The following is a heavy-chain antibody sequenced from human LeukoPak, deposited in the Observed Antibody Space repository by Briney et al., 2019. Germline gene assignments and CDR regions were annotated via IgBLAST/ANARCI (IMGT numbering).Heavy chain of an antibody. V-gene: IGHV3-30*01. D-gene: IGHD3-3*01. CDR3: AREGLTIFGVVIGMDV. CDR1: GFTFSSYA. Sequence: GGSLRLSCAASGFTFSSYAMHWVRQAPGKGLEWVAVISYDGSNKYYADSVKGRFTISRDNSKNTLYLQMNSLRAEDTAVYYCAREGLTIFGVVIGMDVWGKGTSVTVS. CDR2: ISYDGSNK. J-gene: IGHJ6*04.